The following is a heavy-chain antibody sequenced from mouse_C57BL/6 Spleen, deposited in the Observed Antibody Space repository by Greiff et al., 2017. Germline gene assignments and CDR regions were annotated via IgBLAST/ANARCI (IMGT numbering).Heavy chain of an antibody. CDR3: GREEGCSGSDY. J-gene: IGHJ2*01. CDR2: ISYDGSN. V-gene: IGHV3-6*01. D-gene: IGHD3-1*01. Sequence: EVKLVESGPGLVKPSQSLSLTCSVTGYSITSGYYWNWIRQFPGNKLEWMGYISYDGSNNYNPSLKNRISFTRDTSKNQFSLQLNSVTPEDPATYYCGREEGCSGSDYWGKGTTLTVSS. CDR1: GYSITSGYY.